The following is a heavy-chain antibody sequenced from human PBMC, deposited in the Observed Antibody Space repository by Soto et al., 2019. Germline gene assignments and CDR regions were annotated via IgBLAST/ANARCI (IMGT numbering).Heavy chain of an antibody. D-gene: IGHD7-27*01. CDR3: ARGWGRIFDY. J-gene: IGHJ4*02. CDR2: INHSGST. CDR1: GRSFSGYY. Sequence: QVQLQQSGAGLLKPSETLSLTCAVYGRSFSGYYWNWIRQPPGKGLEWIGEINHSGSTNYNPSLKSRVTISVDTSKTQFSLKLSAVTAADTAVYYCARGWGRIFDYWGQGTLVTVSS. V-gene: IGHV4-34*01.